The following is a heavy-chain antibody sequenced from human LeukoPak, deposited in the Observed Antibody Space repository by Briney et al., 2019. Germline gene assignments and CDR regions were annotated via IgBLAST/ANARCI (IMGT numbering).Heavy chain of an antibody. V-gene: IGHV1-2*02. J-gene: IGHJ4*02. Sequence: ASVKVSCKASGYTFTDYYLHWVRQAPGHGLEWMGWINPNSGGTNYAQKFQGRVTMTRDTSITTAYMELNRLRSDDAAVYYCARWMATVTTPDYWGQGTLVTVSS. CDR1: GYTFTDYY. D-gene: IGHD4-11*01. CDR3: ARWMATVTTPDY. CDR2: INPNSGGT.